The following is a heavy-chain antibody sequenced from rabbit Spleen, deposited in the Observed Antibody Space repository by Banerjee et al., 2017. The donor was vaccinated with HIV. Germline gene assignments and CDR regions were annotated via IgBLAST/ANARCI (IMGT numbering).Heavy chain of an antibody. Sequence: QSLEESGGDLVKPGASLTLTCTASGFSFSSSDYMCWVRQAPGKGLEWISCIVGSSGSTYYASWAKGRFTISKTSSTVDLKMTSLTAADTATYFCNRYISNPFFDLWGQGTLVTVS. D-gene: IGHD1-1*01. CDR3: NRYISNPFFDL. CDR2: IVGSSGST. J-gene: IGHJ4*01. V-gene: IGHV1S40*01. CDR1: GFSFSSSDY.